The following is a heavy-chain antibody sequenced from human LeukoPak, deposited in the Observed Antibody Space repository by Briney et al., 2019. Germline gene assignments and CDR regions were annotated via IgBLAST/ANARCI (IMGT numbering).Heavy chain of an antibody. CDR2: ISGSGGST. V-gene: IGHV3-23*01. CDR1: GFTVSSNY. Sequence: GGSLRLSCAASGFTVSSNYMSWVRQAPGKGLEWVSAISGSGGSTYYADSVKGRFTISRDNSKNTLYLQMNSLRAEDTAVYYCATHLPTVTTGWFDPWGQGTLVTVSS. D-gene: IGHD4-17*01. CDR3: ATHLPTVTTGWFDP. J-gene: IGHJ5*02.